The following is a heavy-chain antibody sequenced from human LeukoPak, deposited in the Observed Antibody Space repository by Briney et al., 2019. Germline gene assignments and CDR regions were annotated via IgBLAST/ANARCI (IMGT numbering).Heavy chain of an antibody. CDR3: AKGGIGSSSGLDY. J-gene: IGHJ4*02. CDR1: GFTFSTYV. V-gene: IGHV3-23*01. Sequence: PGGSLRLSCAASGFTFSTYVMTWVRQAPGKGLEWVSSIGGSGGSPYYANSVEGRFSISRDNSKNTLYLEMNSLRDADTAVYYCAKGGIGSSSGLDYWGQGTLVTVSS. D-gene: IGHD5-18*01. CDR2: IGGSGGSP.